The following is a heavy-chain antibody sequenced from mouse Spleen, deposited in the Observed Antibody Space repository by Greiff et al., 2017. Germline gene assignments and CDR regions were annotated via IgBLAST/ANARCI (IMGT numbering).Heavy chain of an antibody. V-gene: IGHV1-69*01. CDR3: ARWGFAY. CDR1: GYTFTSYW. J-gene: IGHJ3*01. Sequence: VQLQQPGAELVMPGASVKLSCKASGYTFTSYWMHWVKQRPGQGLEWIGEIDPSDSYTNYNQKFKGKATLTVDKSSSTAYMQLSSLTSEDSAVYYCARWGFAYWGQGTLVTVSA. CDR2: IDPSDSYT.